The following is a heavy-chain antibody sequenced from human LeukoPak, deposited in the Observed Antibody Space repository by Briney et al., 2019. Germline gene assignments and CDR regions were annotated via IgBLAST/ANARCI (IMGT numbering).Heavy chain of an antibody. J-gene: IGHJ4*02. CDR1: GGSISSSNYY. CDR3: SRHGGRNGGYSLVD. D-gene: IGHD2-15*01. Sequence: SETLSLTCTVSGGSISSSNYYWRWIRQPPGKGLERIGSIYYTGSTYNIQSLKGRVTVSVDTSNNVFSLRLNSVTAADTAVYYFSRHGGRNGGYSLVDWGEGNLVTVSS. V-gene: IGHV4-39*01. CDR2: IYYTGST.